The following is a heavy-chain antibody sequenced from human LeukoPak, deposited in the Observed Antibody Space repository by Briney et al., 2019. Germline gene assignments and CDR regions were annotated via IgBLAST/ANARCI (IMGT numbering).Heavy chain of an antibody. CDR2: IYTSGSS. V-gene: IGHV4-4*07. CDR1: GGSINSYY. J-gene: IGHJ4*02. CDR3: ARDLRHAEFDY. Sequence: PSETLSLTCSVSGGSINSYYWGWIRQPAGKGLEWIGRIYTSGSSNYNPSLKSRVTISLDKSKNQFSLELSSVTAADTAVYYCARDLRHAEFDYWGQGTLVTVSS.